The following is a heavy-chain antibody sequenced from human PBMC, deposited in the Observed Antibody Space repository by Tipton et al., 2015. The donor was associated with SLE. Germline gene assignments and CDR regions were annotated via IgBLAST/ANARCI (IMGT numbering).Heavy chain of an antibody. V-gene: IGHV3-64*02. CDR2: ISANGDDT. CDR3: AKDGSGWSIN. J-gene: IGHJ4*02. Sequence: SLRLSCAASGFIFNTYAMHWVRQAPGKGLEYVSGISANGDDTFYGDFVKGRFTVSRDNARDSLYLQMNSLRAEDMAVYYCAKDGSGWSINWGQGTLVTVSS. CDR1: GFIFNTYA. D-gene: IGHD6-19*01.